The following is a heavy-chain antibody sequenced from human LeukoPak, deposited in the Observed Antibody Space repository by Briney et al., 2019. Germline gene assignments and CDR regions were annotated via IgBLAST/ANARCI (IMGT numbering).Heavy chain of an antibody. J-gene: IGHJ4*02. CDR2: IHSSGSS. CDR3: ARARTGCSSSVCYGIDY. CDR1: GGSISSYY. D-gene: IGHD2-2*01. Sequence: SETLSLTCTVSGGSISSYYWSWIRPPAGKGLEWIGRIHSSGSSNYNPSLESRVTMSVDTSKNQFTLRLTSVTAADTAVYYCARARTGCSSSVCYGIDYWGQGTRVTVSS. V-gene: IGHV4-4*07.